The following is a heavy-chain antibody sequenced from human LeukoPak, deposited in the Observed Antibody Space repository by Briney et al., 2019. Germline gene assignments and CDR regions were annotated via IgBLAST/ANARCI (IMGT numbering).Heavy chain of an antibody. V-gene: IGHV1-2*02. CDR3: ARVYGYCSGGSCYHDAFDI. D-gene: IGHD2-15*01. Sequence: ASVKVSCKASGYTFTGYHMHWVRQAPGQGLEWMGWINPNSGDTNYAQKFQGRVTMTRDTSISTAYMELSWLRSDDTAVYYCARVYGYCSGGSCYHDAFDIWGQGTMVTVSS. J-gene: IGHJ3*02. CDR1: GYTFTGYH. CDR2: INPNSGDT.